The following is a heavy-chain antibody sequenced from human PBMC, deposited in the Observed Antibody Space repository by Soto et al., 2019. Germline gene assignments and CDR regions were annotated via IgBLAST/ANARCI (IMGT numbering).Heavy chain of an antibody. V-gene: IGHV5-51*01. Sequence: PGESLKISCKGSGYSFTSYWIGWVRQMPGKGLEWMGIIYPGDSDTRYSPSFQGQVTISADKSISTAYLQWSSLKASDTAMYYCARRGGYCISTSCYDAYYYGMDVWGQGTTVTLSS. CDR3: ARRGGYCISTSCYDAYYYGMDV. CDR1: GYSFTSYW. J-gene: IGHJ6*02. CDR2: IYPGDSDT. D-gene: IGHD2-2*01.